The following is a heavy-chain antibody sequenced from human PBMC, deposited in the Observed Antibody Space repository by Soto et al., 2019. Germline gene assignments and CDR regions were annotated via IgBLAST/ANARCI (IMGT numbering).Heavy chain of an antibody. Sequence: QVQLQESGPGLVKPSQTLSLTCTVSGGSISSGGYYWSWIRQHPGKGLEWIGYIYYSGSTYYNPSLKSRVTLSVDTSKNQFSLKLSSVTAADTAVYYCARESGGNSPRLDYYYYYYMDVWGKGTTVTVSS. CDR1: GGSISSGGYY. CDR3: ARESGGNSPRLDYYYYYYMDV. V-gene: IGHV4-31*03. CDR2: IYYSGST. D-gene: IGHD3-10*01. J-gene: IGHJ6*03.